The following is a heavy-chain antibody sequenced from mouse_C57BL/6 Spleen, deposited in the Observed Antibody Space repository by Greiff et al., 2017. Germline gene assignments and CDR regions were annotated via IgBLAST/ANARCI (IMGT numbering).Heavy chain of an antibody. CDR1: GFNIKDYY. CDR3: ARSRGNYFAY. J-gene: IGHJ3*01. V-gene: IGHV14-2*01. Sequence: VQLQQSGAELVKPGASVKLSCTASGFNIKDYYMHWVKQRTEQGLEWIGRIDPEDGGTKYAPKFQGKATMTADTSSNTAYLQLSSLTSEDSAVYYCARSRGNYFAYWGKGTLVTVSA. CDR2: IDPEDGGT. D-gene: IGHD2-1*01.